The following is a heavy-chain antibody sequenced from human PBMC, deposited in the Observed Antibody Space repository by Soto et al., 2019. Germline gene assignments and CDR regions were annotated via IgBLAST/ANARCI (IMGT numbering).Heavy chain of an antibody. J-gene: IGHJ6*02. CDR3: GRDLYQSLFYYGMDV. CDR1: GYTFTSYG. CDR2: ISTYNGNT. D-gene: IGHD2-2*01. V-gene: IGHV1-18*01. Sequence: QVQVMQSGAEVKKPGASVKVSCKASGYTFTSYGISWVRQAPGQGLEWMGWISTYNGNTNYAQKLQGRVTMTTDTSTSTAYMELRSLRSDDTAVYYCGRDLYQSLFYYGMDVWGQGTTVTVSS.